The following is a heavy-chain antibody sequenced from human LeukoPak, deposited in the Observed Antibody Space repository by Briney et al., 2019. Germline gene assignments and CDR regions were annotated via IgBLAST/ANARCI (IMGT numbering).Heavy chain of an antibody. V-gene: IGHV4-4*02. D-gene: IGHD6-19*01. CDR3: ARVLTSGWGSDLNYYNMDV. J-gene: IGHJ6*02. Sequence: SETLSLTCAVSGGSISSSNWWSWVRQPPGKGLEWIGEIYHSGSTNYNPSLKSRVTISVDKSKNQFSLQLNSVTPEDTAVYYCARVLTSGWGSDLNYYNMDVWGQGTTVTVSS. CDR2: IYHSGST. CDR1: GGSISSSNW.